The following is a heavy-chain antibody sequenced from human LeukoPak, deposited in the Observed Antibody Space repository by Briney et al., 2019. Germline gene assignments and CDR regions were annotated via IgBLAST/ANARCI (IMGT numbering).Heavy chain of an antibody. CDR3: AKDGVIIAAAAPSFAY. Sequence: PGVSLRLSCSASGFTFISHGMLWLPHAPGKGLEWVAFIRYAGGNKSTADSVKGRFPIYRDNSKTTLYLQMNSLRAEDPAVYYCAKDGVIIAAAAPSFAYWGQGNLVTVSS. J-gene: IGHJ4*02. V-gene: IGHV3-30*02. CDR1: GFTFISHG. D-gene: IGHD6-13*01. CDR2: IRYAGGNK.